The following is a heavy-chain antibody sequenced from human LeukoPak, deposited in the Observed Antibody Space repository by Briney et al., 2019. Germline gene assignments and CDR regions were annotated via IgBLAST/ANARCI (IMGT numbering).Heavy chain of an antibody. CDR2: IGSVTTYI. CDR1: GFMFSDYT. Sequence: GGSLRLSCAASGFMFSDYTMNWVRQAPGKGLEWVSSIGSVTTYIYYADSVKGRFTISRDNAKNSLSLQMNSLRAEDTAVYYCARAIAVAGPYYFDYWGQGTLVTVSS. J-gene: IGHJ4*02. D-gene: IGHD6-19*01. CDR3: ARAIAVAGPYYFDY. V-gene: IGHV3-21*01.